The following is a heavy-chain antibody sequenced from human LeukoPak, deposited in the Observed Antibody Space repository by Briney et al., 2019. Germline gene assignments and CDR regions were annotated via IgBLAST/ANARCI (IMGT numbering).Heavy chain of an antibody. J-gene: IGHJ3*02. CDR1: GGSSSDTTYY. V-gene: IGHV4-39*01. D-gene: IGHD3-22*01. Sequence: PSETLSLTCTVSGGSSSDTTYYWAWIRQPPGKGLEWIGSIYFSETKYNPSLKSRITISGDTSKEQFSLKLSSVTAADTAVYYCASPSKLVISRGGFDMWGQGTMVTVSA. CDR2: IYFSET. CDR3: ASPSKLVISRGGFDM.